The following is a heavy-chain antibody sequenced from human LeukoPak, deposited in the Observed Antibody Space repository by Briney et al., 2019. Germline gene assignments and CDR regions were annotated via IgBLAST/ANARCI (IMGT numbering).Heavy chain of an antibody. CDR2: IESSSSGI. J-gene: IGHJ4*02. V-gene: IGHV3-21*01. CDR1: GFSFRHYT. CDR3: ARVPGGLEWGYFDY. D-gene: IGHD3-3*01. Sequence: NPGGSLRLSCAASGFSFRHYTMNWVRQAPGKGLEWVSCIESSSSGINYADSVKGRFTISRDNAKNSLYLQMNSLRDEDTAIYYCARVPGGLEWGYFDYWGQGTLVTVSS.